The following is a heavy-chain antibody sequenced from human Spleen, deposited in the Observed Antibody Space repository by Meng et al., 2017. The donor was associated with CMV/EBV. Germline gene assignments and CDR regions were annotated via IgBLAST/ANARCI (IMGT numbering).Heavy chain of an antibody. D-gene: IGHD2-15*01. CDR2: ISSSGTTV. V-gene: IGHV3-11*04. Sequence: GESLKISCAASGFTFSSYWMSWIRQAPGKGLEWISYISSSGTTVYYADSVKGRFTISRDNAKKSLYLQMNSLRAEDTAVYYCASGPYCSGGSCYLVGPNFDYWGQGTLVTVSS. J-gene: IGHJ4*02. CDR3: ASGPYCSGGSCYLVGPNFDY. CDR1: GFTFSSYW.